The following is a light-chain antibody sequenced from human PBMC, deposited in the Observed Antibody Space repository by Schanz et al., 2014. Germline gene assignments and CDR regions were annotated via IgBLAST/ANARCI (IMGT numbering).Light chain of an antibody. V-gene: IGKV1-6*01. CDR1: QGIRDD. J-gene: IGKJ5*01. CDR2: TAS. CDR3: QQYYSYPL. Sequence: AIQMTQSPSSLSASVGDRVTITCRASQGIRDDLGWYQQKPGKAPKLLIYTASSLQSGVPSRFSGSGSGTEFTLTISSLQPEDFATYYCQQYYSYPLFGQGTRLEIK.